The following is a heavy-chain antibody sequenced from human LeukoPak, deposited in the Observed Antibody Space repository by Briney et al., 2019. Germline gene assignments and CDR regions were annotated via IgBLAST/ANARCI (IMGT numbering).Heavy chain of an antibody. V-gene: IGHV3-21*01. CDR2: MDRHTDI. J-gene: IGHJ4*02. CDR1: GFIFSNFS. D-gene: IGHD1-14*01. Sequence: PGGSLRLSCTASGFIFSNFSINWVRQAPGKGLEWVSCMDRHTDIYYADSVKGRFTISRDNAKNSVFLQMNSLTVGDTAVYYCVGDPTTNRFQFFHYWGQGALVTVSS. CDR3: VGDPTTNRFQFFHY.